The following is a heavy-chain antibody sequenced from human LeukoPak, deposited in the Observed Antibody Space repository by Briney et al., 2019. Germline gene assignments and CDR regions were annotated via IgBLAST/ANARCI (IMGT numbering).Heavy chain of an antibody. D-gene: IGHD1-26*01. CDR3: ARHHTEALVVGATRLAFDD. CDR1: GGSISSGSYY. J-gene: IGHJ4*02. CDR2: IYYSGST. Sequence: SETLFLTCTVSGGSISSGSYYWGWVRQPPGKGLEWIGSIYYSGSTYYKSSLKSRVTISVDTSKNQFSLMLRSVTAADTAVYYCARHHTEALVVGATRLAFDDLGQGTLVTVSS. V-gene: IGHV4-39*01.